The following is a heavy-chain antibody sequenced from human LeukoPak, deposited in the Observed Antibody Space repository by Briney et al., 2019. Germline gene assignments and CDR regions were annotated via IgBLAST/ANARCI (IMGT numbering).Heavy chain of an antibody. D-gene: IGHD2-21*02. J-gene: IGHJ4*02. CDR2: ISGSGGST. Sequence: PGRSLRLSCAASGFTFSSYGMHWVRQAPGKGLEWVSAISGSGGSTYYADSVKGRFTISRDNSKNTLYLQMNSLRAEDTAVYYCAGAYCGGDCYWSHYWGQGTLVTVSS. CDR1: GFTFSSYG. V-gene: IGHV3-23*01. CDR3: AGAYCGGDCYWSHY.